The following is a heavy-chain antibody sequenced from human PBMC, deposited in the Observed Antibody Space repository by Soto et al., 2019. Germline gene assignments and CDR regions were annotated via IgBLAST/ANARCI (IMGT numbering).Heavy chain of an antibody. Sequence: QVQLQGSGPGLVMPSETLSLTCTVSGDSISGSPYFWGWIRQPPGKRLEWIGSIFYDGYTLYTPSLKSRVTISVDTSKNQFSLKLTSVAAADTAIYFCARLQAAVPHYWGQGILVTVSS. J-gene: IGHJ4*02. D-gene: IGHD6-13*01. CDR2: IFYDGYT. CDR1: GDSISGSPYF. CDR3: ARLQAAVPHY. V-gene: IGHV4-39*01.